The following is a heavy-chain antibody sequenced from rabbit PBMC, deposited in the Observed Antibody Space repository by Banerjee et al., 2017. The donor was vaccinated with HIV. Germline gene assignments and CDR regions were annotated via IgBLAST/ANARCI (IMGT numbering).Heavy chain of an antibody. CDR2: IGTGSGST. CDR1: GFSFSTNYY. Sequence: QSLEESGGDLVKPEGSLTLTCTASGFSFSTNYYMCWVRQAPGKGLEWIACIGTGSGSTYYASWAKGRFTISKPSSTSMTLQMSSLTVADTATYFCARRLTVGALWGPGTLVTVS. CDR3: ARRLTVGAL. D-gene: IGHD1-1*01. J-gene: IGHJ6*01. V-gene: IGHV1S40*01.